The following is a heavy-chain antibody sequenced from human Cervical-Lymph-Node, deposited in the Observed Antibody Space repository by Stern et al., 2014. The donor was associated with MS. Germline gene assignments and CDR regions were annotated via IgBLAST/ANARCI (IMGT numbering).Heavy chain of an antibody. V-gene: IGHV3-53*01. D-gene: IGHD1-1*01. J-gene: IGHJ4*02. CDR3: ARDTSSPERSDW. CDR2: RTNVGST. Sequence: EVQLVESGGGVIQPGGALRLSCTASGFTVSRDYMTWVSQAPGKGLEWVSLRTNVGSTFYTDSVKGRFTISRDDSKNTVYLHRTSLRAEDTAMYYCARDTSSPERSDWWGQGTLVTVSS. CDR1: GFTVSRDY.